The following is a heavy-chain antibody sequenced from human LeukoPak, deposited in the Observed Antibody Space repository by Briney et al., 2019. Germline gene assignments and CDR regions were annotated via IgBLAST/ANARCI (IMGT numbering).Heavy chain of an antibody. V-gene: IGHV4-38-2*02. Sequence: SETLSLTCTVSGYSISSGYYWGWIRQPPGKGLEWIGSIYHSGSTYYNPSLKSRVTISVDTSKNQFSLKLSSVTAADTAVYYCARGGTKVTTSSDYWGQGTLVTVSS. J-gene: IGHJ4*02. D-gene: IGHD4-17*01. CDR2: IYHSGST. CDR1: GYSISSGYY. CDR3: ARGGTKVTTSSDY.